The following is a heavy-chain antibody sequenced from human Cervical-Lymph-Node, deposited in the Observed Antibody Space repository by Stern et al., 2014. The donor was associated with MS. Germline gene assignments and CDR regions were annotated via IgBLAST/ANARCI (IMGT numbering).Heavy chain of an antibody. CDR1: GDTFTDYA. CDR3: AREVGSLAMDV. J-gene: IGHJ6*01. CDR2: ITPVFNSA. Sequence: QVQLVESGAEVKKPGSSGRVSCKASGDTFTDYAISWVRQAHGQGPACMGGITPVFNSADYAQKFQGRLTITADKSRSTAYMELSSLTSEDTAVYYCAREVGSLAMDVWGQGTTVTVSS. V-gene: IGHV1-69*06. D-gene: IGHD1-1*01.